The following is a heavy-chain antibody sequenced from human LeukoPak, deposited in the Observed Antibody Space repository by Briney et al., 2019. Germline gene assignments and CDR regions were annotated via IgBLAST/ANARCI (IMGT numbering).Heavy chain of an antibody. Sequence: GGSLRLSCAASGFTFSSYGMHWVRQAPGKGLEWVAVIWYDGSNKYYADSVKGRFTISRDNSKNTLYLQMNSLRAEDTAVYYCARAGSIIAAAGDYFDYWGQGTLVTVSS. CDR2: IWYDGSNK. CDR3: ARAGSIIAAAGDYFDY. V-gene: IGHV3-30*19. J-gene: IGHJ4*02. D-gene: IGHD6-13*01. CDR1: GFTFSSYG.